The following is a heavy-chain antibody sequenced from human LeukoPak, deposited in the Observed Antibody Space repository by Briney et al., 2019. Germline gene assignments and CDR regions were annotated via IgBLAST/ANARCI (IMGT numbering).Heavy chain of an antibody. V-gene: IGHV3-23*01. CDR3: AKGGTGYSYGPVDY. CDR1: GFTFSSYA. D-gene: IGHD5-18*01. CDR2: ISGSGGST. Sequence: GGSPRLSCAASGFTFSSYAMSWVRQAPGKGLEWVSAISGSGGSTYYADSVKGRFTISRDNSKNTLYLQMNSLRAEDTAVYYCAKGGTGYSYGPVDYWGQGTLVTVSS. J-gene: IGHJ4*02.